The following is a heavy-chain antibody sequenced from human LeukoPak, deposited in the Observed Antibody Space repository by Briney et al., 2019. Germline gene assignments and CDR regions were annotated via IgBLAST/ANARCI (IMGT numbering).Heavy chain of an antibody. Sequence: GGSLRLSCAASGFTFSSYGMHWVRQAPGKGLEWVSGISGNGGSTLYADSVKGRFTISRDNSKNTLYLQMNSLRAEDTAVYYCVRGLPFDYWGQGTLVTVSS. D-gene: IGHD2-15*01. CDR1: GFTFSSYG. V-gene: IGHV3-23*01. CDR3: VRGLPFDY. CDR2: ISGNGGST. J-gene: IGHJ4*02.